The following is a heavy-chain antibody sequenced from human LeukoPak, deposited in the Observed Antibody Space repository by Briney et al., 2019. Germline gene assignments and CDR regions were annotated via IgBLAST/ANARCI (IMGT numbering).Heavy chain of an antibody. CDR2: INPIFGTA. V-gene: IGHV1-69*13. CDR3: ARGNLEYSSSSAHGY. D-gene: IGHD6-6*01. Sequence: SVKVSCKASGGTFSSYAISWVRQAPGQGLEWMGGINPIFGTANYAQKFQGRVTITADESTSTAYMELSSLRSEDTAVYYCARGNLEYSSSSAHGYWGQGTLVTVSS. J-gene: IGHJ4*02. CDR1: GGTFSSYA.